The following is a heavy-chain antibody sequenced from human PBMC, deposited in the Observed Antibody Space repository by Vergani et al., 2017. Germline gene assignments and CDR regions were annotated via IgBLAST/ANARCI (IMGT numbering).Heavy chain of an antibody. CDR2: IHTSGNT. CDR3: ARESCLGGSCSRPLFYY. Sequence: QVQLQESGPGLVRPSQTLSLICTVSGGSMSSGSSYWSWIRQSPGKGLEWIVRIHTSGNTNYNPSLKRRVTMSEDTSKNQFSLNLTSVTAADTAVYYCARESCLGGSCSRPLFYYWGRGTLVTVSS. J-gene: IGHJ4*02. CDR1: GGSMSSGSSY. V-gene: IGHV4-61*02. D-gene: IGHD2-15*01.